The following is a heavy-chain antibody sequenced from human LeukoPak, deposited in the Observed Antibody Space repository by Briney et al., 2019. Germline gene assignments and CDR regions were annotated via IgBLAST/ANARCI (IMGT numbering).Heavy chain of an antibody. Sequence: GESLKISCKASGYSFPNNWIGWVRQMPGKGLEWMGIIYPFDSDIRYSPSFQGQVIISADKSINTAYLQWSSLKASDIAMYDSASFGGTYRYYFDSWLEGTLVTDSS. CDR1: GYSFPNNW. D-gene: IGHD3-16*02. J-gene: IGHJ4*02. V-gene: IGHV5-51*01. CDR3: ASFGGTYRYYFDS. CDR2: IYPFDSDI.